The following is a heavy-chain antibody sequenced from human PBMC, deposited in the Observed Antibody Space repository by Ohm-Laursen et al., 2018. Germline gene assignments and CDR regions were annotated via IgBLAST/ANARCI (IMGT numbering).Heavy chain of an antibody. V-gene: IGHV3-21*01. D-gene: IGHD3-9*01. J-gene: IGHJ4*02. CDR2: ISSSSSYI. Sequence: SLRLSCSASGFTFSSYSMNWVRQAPGKGLEWVSSISSSSSYIYYADSVKGRFTISRDNAKNSLYLQMNSLRAEDTAVYYCAGHFDWLLPIFDYWGQGTLVTVSS. CDR1: GFTFSSYS. CDR3: AGHFDWLLPIFDY.